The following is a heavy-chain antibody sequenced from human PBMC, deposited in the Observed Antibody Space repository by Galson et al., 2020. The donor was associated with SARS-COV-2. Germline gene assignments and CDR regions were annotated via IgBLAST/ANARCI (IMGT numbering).Heavy chain of an antibody. Sequence: GGSLRLSCAASGFTFSSYGMHWVRQAPGKGLEWVAVIWYDGSNKYYADSGKGRFTISRDNSKNTLYLQINSLRAEDTAVYYCARDYSGSPGDPWGQGTLVTVSS. J-gene: IGHJ5*02. D-gene: IGHD1-26*01. CDR1: GFTFSSYG. CDR2: IWYDGSNK. CDR3: ARDYSGSPGDP. V-gene: IGHV3-33*01.